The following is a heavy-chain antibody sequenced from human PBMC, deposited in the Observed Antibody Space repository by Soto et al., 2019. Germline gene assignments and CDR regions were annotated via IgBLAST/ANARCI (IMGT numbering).Heavy chain of an antibody. Sequence: GESLKISCAASGFTFSTYWMHWVRQAPGMGLMWVSRISSDGSSTTYADSVKGRFTISRDNAKNTVYLQMNSLRAEDTAVYYCARDQYSGYDRSFDHWGHGTLVTVSS. CDR1: GFTFSTYW. CDR2: ISSDGSST. CDR3: ARDQYSGYDRSFDH. D-gene: IGHD5-12*01. V-gene: IGHV3-74*01. J-gene: IGHJ4*01.